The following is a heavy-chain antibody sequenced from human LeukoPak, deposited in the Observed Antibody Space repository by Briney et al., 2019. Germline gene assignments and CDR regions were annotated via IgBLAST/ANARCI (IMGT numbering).Heavy chain of an antibody. CDR3: AKDIEGSGSYYSNY. CDR1: GFTFGDYA. V-gene: IGHV3-9*01. D-gene: IGHD3-10*01. J-gene: IGHJ4*02. Sequence: GGSLRLSCAASGFTFGDYAMHWVRQAPGKGLEWVSGISWNSGSTDYADSVKGRFTISKDNAKNSLYLQMNSLTAEDTALYYCAKDIEGSGSYYSNYWGQGTPVTVSS. CDR2: ISWNSGST.